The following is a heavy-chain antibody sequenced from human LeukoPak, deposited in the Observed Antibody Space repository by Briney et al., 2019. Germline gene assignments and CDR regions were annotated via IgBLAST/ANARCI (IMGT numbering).Heavy chain of an antibody. D-gene: IGHD6-19*01. CDR1: GFTFSSYA. J-gene: IGHJ6*02. CDR3: AKDGSSGSYGMDV. CDR2: ISDSGGST. V-gene: IGHV3-23*01. Sequence: PGGSLRLSCAASGFTFSSYAMSWVRQAPGKGLEWVSAISDSGGSTYYADSVKGRFTISRDNSKNTLYLQMNSLRAEDTAVYYCAKDGSSGSYGMDVWGQGTTVTVSS.